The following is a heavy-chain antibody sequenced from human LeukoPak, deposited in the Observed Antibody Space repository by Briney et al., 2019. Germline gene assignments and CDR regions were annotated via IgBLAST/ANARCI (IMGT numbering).Heavy chain of an antibody. D-gene: IGHD3-22*01. CDR1: GYTFTGYY. Sequence: EASVKVSCKASGYTFTGYYINWVRQAPGQGLEWMGGIIPIFGTANYAQKFQGRVTITADESTSTAYMELSSLRSEDTAVYYCARDGDYYDSSGESWFDPWGQGTLVTVSS. CDR2: IIPIFGTA. CDR3: ARDGDYYDSSGESWFDP. V-gene: IGHV1-69*13. J-gene: IGHJ5*02.